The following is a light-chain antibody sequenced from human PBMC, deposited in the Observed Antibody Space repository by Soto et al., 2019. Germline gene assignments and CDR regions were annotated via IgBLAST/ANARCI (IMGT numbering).Light chain of an antibody. V-gene: IGKV3D-15*01. CDR2: GAS. J-gene: IGKJ4*01. CDR3: QQYNNWPPLT. CDR1: QSVSSN. Sequence: EIVMTQSPATLSVSAGERFTLSCRASQSVSSNLAWYQQKPGQAPRLLIYGASTRATGIPARFSGSGSGTDFTLTISSLQSEDFAVYYCQQYNNWPPLTFGGGTKVEIK.